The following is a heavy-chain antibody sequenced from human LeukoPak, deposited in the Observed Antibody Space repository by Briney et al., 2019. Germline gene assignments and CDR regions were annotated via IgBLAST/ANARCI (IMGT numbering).Heavy chain of an antibody. J-gene: IGHJ4*02. CDR2: IYSGGST. CDR1: GFTVSSNY. Sequence: PGGSLRLSCAASGFTVSSNYMSWVRQAPGRGLEWVSVIYSGGSTYYADSVKGRFTISRDSSKNTLYLQMNSLRAEDTAVYYCARDGGNNNTRKYYFDYWGQGTLVTVSS. V-gene: IGHV3-53*01. CDR3: ARDGGNNNTRKYYFDY. D-gene: IGHD1/OR15-1a*01.